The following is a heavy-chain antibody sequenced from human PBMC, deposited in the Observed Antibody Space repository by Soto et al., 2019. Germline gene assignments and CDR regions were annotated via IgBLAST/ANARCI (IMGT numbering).Heavy chain of an antibody. CDR3: ARGTGVESSEWFDP. D-gene: IGHD7-27*01. CDR1: GGSISSGGYY. Sequence: QVQLQESGPGLVKPSQTLSLTCTVSGGSISSGGYYWSRIRQHPGKGPVWTGYIYYSGSTCYDPSLKSRVTISVDTSKNQFSLKLSSVTAADTAVYYCARGTGVESSEWFDPWGQGTLVTVSS. V-gene: IGHV4-31*03. CDR2: IYYSGST. J-gene: IGHJ5*02.